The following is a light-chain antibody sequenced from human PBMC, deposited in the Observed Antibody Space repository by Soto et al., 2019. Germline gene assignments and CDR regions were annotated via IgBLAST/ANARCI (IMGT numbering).Light chain of an antibody. J-gene: IGKJ2*01. CDR3: QRYNDYQYI. V-gene: IGKV1-5*03. Sequence: DIQMTQSPSTLSASVGDRVTITCRASQSITTWLGWYQQKPGKAPKLLIYKATNLQSGVPSRFSSSGSGTEFSLTISSLQPDDFATYYCQRYNDYQYIFGQGTKLEIK. CDR1: QSITTW. CDR2: KAT.